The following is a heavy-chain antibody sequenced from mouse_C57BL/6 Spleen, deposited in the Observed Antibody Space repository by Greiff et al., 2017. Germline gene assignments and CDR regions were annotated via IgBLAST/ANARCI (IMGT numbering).Heavy chain of an antibody. V-gene: IGHV1-69*01. CDR2: IDPSDSYT. J-gene: IGHJ2*01. CDR3: ARSGLYPYYFDY. D-gene: IGHD1-3*01. CDR1: GYTFTSYW. Sequence: QVQLQQPGAELVMPGASVKLSCKASGYTFTSYWMHWVKQRPGQGLEWIGEIDPSDSYTNYNQKFKGKSTLTVDKSSSTAYMQLSSLTSEDSAVYYCARSGLYPYYFDYWGQGTTLTVSS.